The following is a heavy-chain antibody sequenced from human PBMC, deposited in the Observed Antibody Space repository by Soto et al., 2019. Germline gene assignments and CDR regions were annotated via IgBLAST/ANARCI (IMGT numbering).Heavy chain of an antibody. D-gene: IGHD1-26*01. CDR2: MNPNDGDT. Sequence: QAQLVQSGAEAKRRGTSVKVSCKVYGYTFTNYFHWIRQAPGQGLEWMGWMNPNDGDTEYARKVQGRVTLTRDTSITPAYIELSSLTSYATAVYYCARESSSYVDWGQGTLVTVSS. V-gene: IGHV1-2*02. J-gene: IGHJ4*02. CDR1: GYTFTNY. CDR3: ARESSSYVD.